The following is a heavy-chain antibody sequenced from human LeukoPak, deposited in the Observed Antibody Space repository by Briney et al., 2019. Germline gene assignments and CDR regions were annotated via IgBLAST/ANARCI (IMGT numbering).Heavy chain of an antibody. Sequence: GGSLRLSCAASGYTFSSYAMSWVRQAPGKGLEWVSAISGSGGSTYYADSVKGRFTISRDNSKNTLYLQMNSLRAEDTAVYYCARGSWRLVRGAASFESWGQGTLVTVSS. CDR2: ISGSGGST. V-gene: IGHV3-23*01. CDR3: ARGSWRLVRGAASFES. CDR1: GYTFSSYA. D-gene: IGHD3-10*01. J-gene: IGHJ4*02.